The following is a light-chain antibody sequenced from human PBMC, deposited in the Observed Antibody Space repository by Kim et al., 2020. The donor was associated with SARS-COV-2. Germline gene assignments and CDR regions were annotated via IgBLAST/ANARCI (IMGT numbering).Light chain of an antibody. J-gene: IGKJ4*01. Sequence: EIVLTQSPGTLSLSPGERATLSCRASQSVSSNSLAWYQQKPGQAPRLLINGASSRATGIPDRFSGSGSGTDFTLTISRLEPEDFAVYYCQQYGHSPLTFGGGTKVEIK. CDR1: QSVSSNS. V-gene: IGKV3-20*01. CDR3: QQYGHSPLT. CDR2: GAS.